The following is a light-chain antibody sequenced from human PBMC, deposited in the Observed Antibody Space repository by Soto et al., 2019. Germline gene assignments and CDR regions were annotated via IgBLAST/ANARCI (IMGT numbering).Light chain of an antibody. CDR2: EVS. Sequence: QSALTQPASVSGSPGQSITISCSGTSSDVGSYNLVSWYQQHPGQAPKLMIYEVSKRPSGLSNRFSGYKSGSTASLTISGLQAEDEADYYCCSYAGSSALYVFGTGTKLTVL. CDR3: CSYAGSSALYV. J-gene: IGLJ1*01. CDR1: SSDVGSYNL. V-gene: IGLV2-23*02.